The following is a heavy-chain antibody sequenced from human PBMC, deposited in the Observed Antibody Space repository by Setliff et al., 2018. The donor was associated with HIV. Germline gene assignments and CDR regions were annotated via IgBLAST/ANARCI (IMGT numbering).Heavy chain of an antibody. D-gene: IGHD3-10*01. J-gene: IGHJ6*04. V-gene: IGHV1-69*10. CDR1: GGTFDTYA. CDR2: IVPVLGIT. CDR3: ARGKGVGGVVITGGLDV. Sequence: SVKVSCKASGGTFDTYAIHWVRQAPGQGLEWMGGIVPVLGITNYSPKFQARVTMTRDTSISTAYMELSSLTSEDTAVYYCARGKGVGGVVITGGLDVWGKGTTVTVSS.